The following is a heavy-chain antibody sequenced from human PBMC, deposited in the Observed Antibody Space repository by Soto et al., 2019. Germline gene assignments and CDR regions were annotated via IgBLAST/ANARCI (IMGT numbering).Heavy chain of an antibody. CDR2: IHNTGKT. Sequence: PYPLSLPCPVPGDSINHGDYPWNWNRQSPEKGLEWIENIHNTGKTNYKPSLKSRPTMLLDTSKKQSSLKLTSATAADSGVYFSAKTLGGLMWFAECTSNWFDPWGLGPMVTVS. J-gene: IGHJ5*02. CDR1: GDSINHGDYP. D-gene: IGHD3-10*01. CDR3: AKTLGGLMWFAECTSNWFDP. V-gene: IGHV4-30-4*01.